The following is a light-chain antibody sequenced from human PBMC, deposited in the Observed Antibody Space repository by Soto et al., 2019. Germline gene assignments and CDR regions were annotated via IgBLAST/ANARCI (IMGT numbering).Light chain of an antibody. J-gene: IGLJ1*01. V-gene: IGLV1-47*01. CDR1: SSNIGSNY. Sequence: QSVLTQPPSASGTPGQRXTISCSGSSSNIGSNYVYWYQQLPGTAPKLLIYRNNQRPSGVPDRFSGSKSGTSASLAISGLRSEDEADYYCAAWDDSLSGYVFGTGTKLTVL. CDR3: AAWDDSLSGYV. CDR2: RNN.